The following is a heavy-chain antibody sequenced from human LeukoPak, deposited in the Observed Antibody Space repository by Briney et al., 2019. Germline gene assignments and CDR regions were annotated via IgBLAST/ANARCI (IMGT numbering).Heavy chain of an antibody. CDR3: ARAGFWYYFDY. V-gene: IGHV4-61*02. Sequence: PSETLSLTCTVSGGSISSGSYYWSWIRQPAGKGLEWIGRIYTSGSTNYNPSLKSRVTISVDTSKNQFSLKLSSVTAADTAVYYCARAGFWYYFDYWGQGTLVTVSS. CDR2: IYTSGST. J-gene: IGHJ4*02. D-gene: IGHD2-15*01. CDR1: GGSISSGSYY.